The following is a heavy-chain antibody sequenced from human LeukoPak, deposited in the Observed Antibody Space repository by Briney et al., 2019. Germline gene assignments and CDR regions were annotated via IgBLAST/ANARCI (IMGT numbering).Heavy chain of an antibody. CDR2: LSFDESS. CDR1: GISFGASI. J-gene: IGHJ3*02. Sequence: GTYLRFYFAKRGISFGASIMHWIRQAPGKGLEWVAGLSFDESSYYGGSVEGRFIISGDNSKRTLYLQMNSLKVEDTALYYCAREGHSSGFAPAFDTWGQGTMVTVSS. V-gene: IGHV3-30*04. D-gene: IGHD6-19*01. CDR3: AREGHSSGFAPAFDT.